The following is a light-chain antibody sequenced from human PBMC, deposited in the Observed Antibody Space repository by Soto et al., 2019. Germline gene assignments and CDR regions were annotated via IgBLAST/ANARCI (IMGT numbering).Light chain of an antibody. CDR3: QQYYDLPYP. J-gene: IGKJ2*01. Sequence: DIQMTQSPSPLSASVGDRVTITGQASQDVRRYLNWYQQKPGKALNFLIYDASNLETRFPSRFSGSGSGTDFSVTISSLQPEDLATYYCQQYYDLPYPFGQGTKLEIK. CDR1: QDVRRY. V-gene: IGKV1-33*01. CDR2: DAS.